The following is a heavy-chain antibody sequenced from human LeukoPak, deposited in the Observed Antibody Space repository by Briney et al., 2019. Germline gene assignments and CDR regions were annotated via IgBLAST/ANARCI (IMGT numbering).Heavy chain of an antibody. Sequence: PGGSLRLSCAASGFSFDNRAMSWLRQAPGKGLEWVSTITGSGTSTYYADSVKGRFTISRDISRKTLYLQMNSLRAEDTAVYYCAKDRRKDYDSSGYDAFDIWGQGTMVTVSS. CDR2: ITGSGTST. V-gene: IGHV3-23*01. D-gene: IGHD3-22*01. CDR1: GFSFDNRA. J-gene: IGHJ3*02. CDR3: AKDRRKDYDSSGYDAFDI.